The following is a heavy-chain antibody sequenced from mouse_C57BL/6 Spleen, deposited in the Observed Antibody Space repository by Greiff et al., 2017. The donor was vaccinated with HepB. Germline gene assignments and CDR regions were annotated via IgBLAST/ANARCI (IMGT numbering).Heavy chain of an antibody. CDR2: INPNNGGT. V-gene: IGHV1-18*01. Sequence: EVKLVESGPELVKPGASVKIPCKASGYTFTDYNMDWVKQSHGKSLEWIGDINPNNGGTIYNQKFKGKATLTVDKSSSTAYMELRSLTSEDTAVYYCAREGNYYGSLYAMDYWGQGTSVTVSS. J-gene: IGHJ4*01. CDR3: AREGNYYGSLYAMDY. CDR1: GYTFTDYN. D-gene: IGHD1-1*01.